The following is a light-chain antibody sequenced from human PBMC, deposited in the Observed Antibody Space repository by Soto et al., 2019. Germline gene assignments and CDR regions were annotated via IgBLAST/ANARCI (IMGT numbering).Light chain of an antibody. CDR1: QSVSSY. J-gene: IGKJ2*01. CDR2: DAS. V-gene: IGKV3-11*01. Sequence: EIVLTQSPATLSLSPGERATLSCRASQSVSSYLAWYQQKPGQAPRLLIYDASNMATGIPARFSGSGSGTDFNLTISSLEPEDFAVYYCQQRSNWPRTFGQGTKLEIK. CDR3: QQRSNWPRT.